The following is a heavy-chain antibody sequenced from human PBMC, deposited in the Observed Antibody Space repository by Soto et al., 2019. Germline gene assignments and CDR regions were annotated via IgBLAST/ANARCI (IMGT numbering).Heavy chain of an antibody. D-gene: IGHD3-3*01. J-gene: IGHJ6*02. Sequence: SVKVSCKASGGTFSSYAISWVRQAPGQGLEGMGGIIPIFGRENYAQKFQGGVTITADGYTSTAYMALSSLRSEDTAVYYSASNYVLRFRGAYYYYGMDVWGQGTTLTVSS. CDR3: ASNYVLRFRGAYYYYGMDV. CDR2: IIPIFGRE. V-gene: IGHV1-69*13. CDR1: GGTFSSYA.